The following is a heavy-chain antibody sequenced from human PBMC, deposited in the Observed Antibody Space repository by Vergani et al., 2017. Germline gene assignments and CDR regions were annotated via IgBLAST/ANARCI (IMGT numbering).Heavy chain of an antibody. CDR2: ISYDGSNK. V-gene: IGHV3-30*18. CDR1: GFSFSSYG. D-gene: IGHD1/OR15-1a*01. J-gene: IGHJ4*02. Sequence: QVQLVESGGGVVQPGKSLRLSCAASGFSFSSYGMHWVRQAPGKGLEWVAVISYDGSNKYYADSVKGRFTISRDTSKNTLLLQMNSLRAKDTAVYYCAKSPNFNNRPTDYWGQGTLVTVSS. CDR3: AKSPNFNNRPTDY.